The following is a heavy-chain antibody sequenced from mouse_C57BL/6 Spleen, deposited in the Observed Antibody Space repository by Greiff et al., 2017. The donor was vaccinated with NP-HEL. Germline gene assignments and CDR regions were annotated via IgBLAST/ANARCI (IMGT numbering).Heavy chain of an antibody. J-gene: IGHJ1*03. Sequence: EVNVVESGGGLVKPGGSLKLSCAASGFTFSSYAMSWVRQTPEKRLEWVATISDGGSYTYYPDNVKGRFTISRDNAKNNLYLQMSHLKSEDTAMYYCARESAVRGSSYWYFDVWGTGTTVTVSS. CDR3: ARESAVRGSSYWYFDV. CDR2: ISDGGSYT. V-gene: IGHV5-4*01. CDR1: GFTFSSYA. D-gene: IGHD1-1*01.